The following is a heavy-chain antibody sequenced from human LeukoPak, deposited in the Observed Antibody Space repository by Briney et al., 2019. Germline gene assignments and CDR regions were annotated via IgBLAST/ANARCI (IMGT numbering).Heavy chain of an antibody. CDR1: GGSINSSNW. Sequence: SETLSLTCAVSGGSINSSNWWSWVRQPPGKGLEWIGEIYHSGSTNYNPSLKSRVTISVDKSKNQFSLTLTSVTAADTAVYYCARGLNRLGVSYHWFWGQGTLVTVSS. D-gene: IGHD1-26*01. V-gene: IGHV4-4*02. J-gene: IGHJ4*02. CDR2: IYHSGST. CDR3: ARGLNRLGVSYHWF.